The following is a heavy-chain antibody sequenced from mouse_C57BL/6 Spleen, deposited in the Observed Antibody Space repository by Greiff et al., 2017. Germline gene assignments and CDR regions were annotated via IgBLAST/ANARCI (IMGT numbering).Heavy chain of an antibody. Sequence: QVQLQQSGAELVRPGASVKLSCKASGYTFTDYYINWVKQRPGQGLEWIARIYPGSGNTYYNEKFKGKATLTAEKSYSTAYMQLSSLSSEDSAVYFCAREFITALVMDYWGQGTSVTVSS. V-gene: IGHV1-76*01. CDR1: GYTFTDYY. J-gene: IGHJ4*01. D-gene: IGHD1-1*01. CDR3: AREFITALVMDY. CDR2: IYPGSGNT.